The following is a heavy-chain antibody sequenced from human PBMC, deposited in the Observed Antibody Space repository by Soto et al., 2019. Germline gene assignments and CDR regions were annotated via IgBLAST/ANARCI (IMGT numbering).Heavy chain of an antibody. CDR3: AKDCGSCLIDY. CDR2: ISYDGSNK. J-gene: IGHJ4*02. V-gene: IGHV3-30*18. CDR1: GFTFSSYG. Sequence: PGGSLRLSCAASGFTFSSYGMHWVRQAPGKGLEWVAVISYDGSNKYYADSVKGRFTISRDNSKNTLYLQMNSLRAEDTAVYYCAKDCGSCLIDYWGQGTLVPVSS. D-gene: IGHD2-21*01.